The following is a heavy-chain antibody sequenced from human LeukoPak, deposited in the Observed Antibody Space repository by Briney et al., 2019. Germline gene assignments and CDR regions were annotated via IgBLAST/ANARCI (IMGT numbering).Heavy chain of an antibody. D-gene: IGHD2-2*01. Sequence: GGSLRLSCAASGFTFSNYGMSWVRQAPGKGLECVSAISGSGGSTYYADSVKGRFTISRDNSKNTLYLQMNSLRAEDTAVYYCAKDWGDIVVVPSALLDYWGQGTLVTVSS. J-gene: IGHJ4*02. CDR3: AKDWGDIVVVPSALLDY. CDR1: GFTFSNYG. V-gene: IGHV3-23*01. CDR2: ISGSGGST.